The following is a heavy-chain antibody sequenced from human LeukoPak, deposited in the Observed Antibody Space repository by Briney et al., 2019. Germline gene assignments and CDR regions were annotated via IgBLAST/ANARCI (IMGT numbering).Heavy chain of an antibody. J-gene: IGHJ6*03. D-gene: IGHD2-2*01. Sequence: SETLSLTCTVSGGSISSYYWSWIRQPPGKGLEWIGYIYYSGSTNYNPSLKSRVTMSVDTSKNQFSLKLSSVTAADTAVYYCTRVVTNYYYYMDVWGKGTTVTVSS. CDR3: TRVVTNYYYYMDV. CDR2: IYYSGST. CDR1: GGSISSYY. V-gene: IGHV4-59*12.